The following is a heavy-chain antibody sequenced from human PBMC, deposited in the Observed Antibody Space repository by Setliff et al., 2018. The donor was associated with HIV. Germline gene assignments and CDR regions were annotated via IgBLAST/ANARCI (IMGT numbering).Heavy chain of an antibody. J-gene: IGHJ4*02. Sequence: ASVKVSCKASGYTFPNYGITWVRQAPGQGLEWMGWISAYNGNTKYAQRIQGRVTMTTDTFTSTAYMELRSLRSGDTAVYYCAGVTRFLESFSTKNYFDYWGQGTLVTVSS. D-gene: IGHD3-3*01. CDR1: GYTFPNYG. CDR3: AGVTRFLESFSTKNYFDY. V-gene: IGHV1-18*04. CDR2: ISAYNGNT.